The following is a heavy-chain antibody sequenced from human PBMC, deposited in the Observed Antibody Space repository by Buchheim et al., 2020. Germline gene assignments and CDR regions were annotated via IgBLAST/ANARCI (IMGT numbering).Heavy chain of an antibody. CDR1: GFTFGNYA. Sequence: VQLLESGGALIRPGGSLTLSCAASGFTFGNYAMTWVRQAPGKGLEWVSADTGSGVNTFYVDSVKGRFTISRDNSKNTVSLQMNGLRAEDTGVYYCARRSYVDSGWLDYWGQGTL. D-gene: IGHD5-12*01. J-gene: IGHJ4*02. CDR3: ARRSYVDSGWLDY. V-gene: IGHV3-23*01. CDR2: DTGSGVNT.